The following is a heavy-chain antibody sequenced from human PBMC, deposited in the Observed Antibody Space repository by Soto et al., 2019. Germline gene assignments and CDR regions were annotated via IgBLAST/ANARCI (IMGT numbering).Heavy chain of an antibody. Sequence: SETLSLTCTVSSGSISSGGYYWSWIRQHPGKGLEWIGYIYYSGSTYYNPSLKSRVTISVDTSKNQFSLKLSSVTAADTAVYYCARSRSRYSSSAYYFDYWGQGTLVTVSS. D-gene: IGHD6-6*01. CDR3: ARSRSRYSSSAYYFDY. V-gene: IGHV4-31*03. CDR1: SGSISSGGYY. J-gene: IGHJ4*02. CDR2: IYYSGST.